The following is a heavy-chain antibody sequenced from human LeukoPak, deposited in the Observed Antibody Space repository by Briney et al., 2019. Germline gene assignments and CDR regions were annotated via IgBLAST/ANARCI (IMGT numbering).Heavy chain of an antibody. CDR1: GYTFTGYY. CDR2: INPSSGGT. CDR3: ATIFGVVIIPADDAFDI. V-gene: IGHV1-2*06. J-gene: IGHJ3*02. Sequence: GASVKVSCKASGYTFTGYYMHWVRQAPGQGLEWMGRINPSSGGTNYAQKFQGRVTMTRDTSISTAYMELSRLRSDDTAVYYCATIFGVVIIPADDAFDIWGQGTMVTVSS. D-gene: IGHD3-3*01.